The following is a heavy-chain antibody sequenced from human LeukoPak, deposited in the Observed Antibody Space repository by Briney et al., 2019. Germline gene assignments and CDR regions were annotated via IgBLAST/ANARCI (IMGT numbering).Heavy chain of an antibody. V-gene: IGHV4-59*01. CDR3: ARGRYDSSGYRVDY. CDR2: IYYSGST. D-gene: IGHD3-22*01. Sequence: SETLSLTCTVSGGSIGSYYWSWIRQPPGKGLEWIGYIYYSGSTNYNPSLKSRVTISVDTSKNQFSLKLSSVTAADTAVYYCARGRYDSSGYRVDYWGQGTLVTVSS. J-gene: IGHJ4*02. CDR1: GGSIGSYY.